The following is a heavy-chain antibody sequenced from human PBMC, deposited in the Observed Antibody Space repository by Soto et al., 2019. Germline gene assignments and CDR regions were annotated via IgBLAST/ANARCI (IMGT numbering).Heavy chain of an antibody. V-gene: IGHV1-69*04. CDR3: ARDEEAALYYYYGMDV. CDR1: GGTFSSYT. Sequence: ASVKVSCKASGGTFSSYTISWVRQAPGQGLEWMGRIIPILGIANYAQKFQGRVTITADKSTSTAYMELSSLRSEDTAVYYCARDEEAALYYYYGMDVWGQGTTVT. D-gene: IGHD6-6*01. J-gene: IGHJ6*02. CDR2: IIPILGIA.